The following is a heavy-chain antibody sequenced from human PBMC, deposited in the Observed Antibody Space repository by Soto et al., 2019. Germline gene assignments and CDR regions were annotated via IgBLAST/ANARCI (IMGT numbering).Heavy chain of an antibody. V-gene: IGHV4-30-4*01. D-gene: IGHD6-19*01. CDR3: ASQASGWYPDY. CDR1: GGSISSGDYY. Sequence: SETLSLTCTVSGGSISSGDYYWSWIRQPLGKGLEWIGYIYYSGSTYYNPSLKSRVTISVDTSKNQFSLKLSSVTAADTAVYYCASQASGWYPDYWGQGTLVTVSS. CDR2: IYYSGST. J-gene: IGHJ4*02.